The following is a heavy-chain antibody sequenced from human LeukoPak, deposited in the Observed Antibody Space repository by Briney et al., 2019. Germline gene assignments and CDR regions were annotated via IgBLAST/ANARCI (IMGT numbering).Heavy chain of an antibody. V-gene: IGHV3-21*01. Sequence: GGSLRLSCAASGFTVSSNYMSWVRQAPGKGLEWVSSISSSSSYIYYADSVKGRFTISRDNAKNSLYLQMNSLRAEDTAVYYCARDRGAMVRGVIITWGQGTLVTVSS. J-gene: IGHJ5*02. CDR3: ARDRGAMVRGVIIT. D-gene: IGHD3-10*01. CDR1: GFTVSSNY. CDR2: ISSSSSYI.